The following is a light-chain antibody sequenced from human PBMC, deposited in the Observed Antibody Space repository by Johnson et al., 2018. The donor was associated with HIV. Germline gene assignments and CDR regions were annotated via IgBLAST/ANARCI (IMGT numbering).Light chain of an antibody. V-gene: IGLV1-51*01. CDR1: SSNIGNNY. J-gene: IGLJ1*01. CDR3: GTWDSSLSAAYV. CDR2: DNN. Sequence: QSVLTQPPSVSAAPGQKVTIPCSGSSSNIGNNYVSWYQQLPGTAPKLLIYDNNKRPSGIPDRFSGSKSGTSATLVITGLQTGDEAYYYCGTWDSSLSAAYVFGTGTKVTVL.